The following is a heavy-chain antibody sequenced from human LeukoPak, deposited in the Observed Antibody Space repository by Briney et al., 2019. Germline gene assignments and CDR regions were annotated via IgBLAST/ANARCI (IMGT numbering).Heavy chain of an antibody. J-gene: IGHJ3*01. CDR2: FTNTGSTA. V-gene: IGHV3-11*04. CDR1: GFTFSDFF. Sequence: GGSLRPSCAASGFTFSDFFMAWIRQLPGEGLEWIGHFTNTGSTAYYGDSVRGRFTMSRDNAKSSLYLHMSSLRVEDTAVYYCARNTKFYSGSYYMRGDDAFDVWGQGIAVVVSS. CDR3: ARNTKFYSGSYYMRGDDAFDV. D-gene: IGHD3-10*01.